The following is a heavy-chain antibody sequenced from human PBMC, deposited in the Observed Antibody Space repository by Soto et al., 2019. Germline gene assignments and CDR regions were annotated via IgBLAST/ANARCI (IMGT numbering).Heavy chain of an antibody. CDR3: ARHNGPLYVGYYYDMDV. V-gene: IGHV4-34*01. CDR2: INHSGST. CDR1: GGSFSGYY. J-gene: IGHJ6*02. D-gene: IGHD3-16*01. Sequence: SDTLSLTCAANGGSFSGYYRSWIRQPPGKGLEWIGEINHSGSTNYNPSLKSQVTISVDTSKNQFSLKLSSVTAADTAVYYCARHNGPLYVGYYYDMDVWGQGTTVT.